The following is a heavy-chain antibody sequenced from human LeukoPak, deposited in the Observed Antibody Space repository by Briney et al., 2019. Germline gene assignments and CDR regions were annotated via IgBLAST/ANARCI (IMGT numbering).Heavy chain of an antibody. CDR1: GFTFSSYG. CDR3: ARQGYSDFPSRPFAY. J-gene: IGHJ4*02. Sequence: GGSLRLSCAASGFTFSSYGMHWVRQAPGKGLEWVANIKQDGSERYYVDSVKGRFTISRDNAKNTLYLQMNSLRAEDTAVYDCARQGYSDFPSRPFAYWGKGTLVTVSS. CDR2: IKQDGSER. V-gene: IGHV3-7*01. D-gene: IGHD1-26*01.